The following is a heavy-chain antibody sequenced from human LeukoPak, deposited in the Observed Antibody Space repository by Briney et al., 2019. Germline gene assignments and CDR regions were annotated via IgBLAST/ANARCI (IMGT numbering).Heavy chain of an antibody. J-gene: IGHJ4*02. CDR1: GFTFSTYS. CDR3: ARGSLDYGYFDY. D-gene: IGHD4/OR15-4a*01. CDR2: ISSGSTTT. Sequence: PGGSLRLSCAASGFTFSTYSMNWVRQAPGKGLEWVSYISSGSTTTYYADSVKGRFTISRDYAKNSLYLQMNGLRDEDTAVYYCARGSLDYGYFDYWGQGTLVTVSS. V-gene: IGHV3-48*02.